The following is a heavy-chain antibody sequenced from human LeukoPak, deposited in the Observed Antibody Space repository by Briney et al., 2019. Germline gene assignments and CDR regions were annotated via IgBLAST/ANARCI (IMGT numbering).Heavy chain of an antibody. CDR1: GYTFTGYY. D-gene: IGHD1-26*01. Sequence: GASVKVSCKASGYTFTGYYMHWVRQAPGQGLEWMGWINPNSGGTIYAQKFQGRVTMTRDTSISTAYMELSRLRSDDTAVYYYASQGDSGSYAVDYWGQGTLVTVSS. V-gene: IGHV1-2*02. J-gene: IGHJ4*02. CDR2: INPNSGGT. CDR3: ASQGDSGSYAVDY.